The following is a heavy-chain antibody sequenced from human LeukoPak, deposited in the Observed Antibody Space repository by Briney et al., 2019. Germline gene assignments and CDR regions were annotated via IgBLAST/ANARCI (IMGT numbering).Heavy chain of an antibody. J-gene: IGHJ4*02. CDR2: INHSGST. CDR1: GGSFSGYY. V-gene: IGHV4-34*01. Sequence: PSETLSLTCAVYGGSFSGYYWSWIRQPPGKGLEWIGEINHSGSTNYNPSLKSRVTISVDTSKNQFSLKLSSVTAADTAVYYCARSSWYHHYFDYWGQGTLVTVSS. CDR3: ARSSWYHHYFDY. D-gene: IGHD6-13*01.